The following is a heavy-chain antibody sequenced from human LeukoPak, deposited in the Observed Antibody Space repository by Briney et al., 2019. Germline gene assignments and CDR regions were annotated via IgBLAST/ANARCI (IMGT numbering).Heavy chain of an antibody. CDR3: AGVVLGEAAKFDS. CDR2: IHNTGGT. D-gene: IGHD3-16*01. CDR1: GDSDRSHGY. J-gene: IGHJ4*02. Sequence: PSETLSLTCTVSGDSDRSHGYWCWIRQPPREGLEWIGYIHNTGGTYYNLSLKSRVIISVDTSQSHFSLKLTSVTAGDTAVYYCAGVVLGEAAKFDSWGQGTLVTVSS. V-gene: IGHV4-31*03.